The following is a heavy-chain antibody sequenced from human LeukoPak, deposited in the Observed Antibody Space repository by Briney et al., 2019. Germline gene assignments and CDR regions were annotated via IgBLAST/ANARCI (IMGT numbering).Heavy chain of an antibody. CDR1: GGSFRGYY. Sequence: SETLSLTCAVYGGSFRGYYWSWIRQPPGKGLEWIGEINHSGSTNYNPSLKSRVTISVDTSKNQFSLKLSSVTAADTAVYYCARVQLERPQAKFDYWGQGTLVTVSS. J-gene: IGHJ4*02. V-gene: IGHV4-34*01. CDR3: ARVQLERPQAKFDY. D-gene: IGHD1-1*01. CDR2: INHSGST.